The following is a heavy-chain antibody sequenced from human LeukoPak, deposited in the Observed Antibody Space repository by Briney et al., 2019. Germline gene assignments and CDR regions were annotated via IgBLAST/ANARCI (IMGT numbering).Heavy chain of an antibody. J-gene: IGHJ4*02. D-gene: IGHD6-13*01. CDR1: GGSISSYY. Sequence: PSETLSLTCTVSGGSISSYYWSWIRQPAGKGLEWIGRIYTSGSTNYNPSLKSRVTISVDKSKNQFSLKLSSVTAADTAVYYCARKYSSSWYLDYWGQGTLVTVSS. CDR3: ARKYSSSWYLDY. CDR2: IYTSGST. V-gene: IGHV4-4*07.